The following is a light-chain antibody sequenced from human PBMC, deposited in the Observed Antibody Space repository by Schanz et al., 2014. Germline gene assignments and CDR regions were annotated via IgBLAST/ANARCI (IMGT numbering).Light chain of an antibody. Sequence: EIVLTQSPGTLSLSLGERATLSCRASQSVSSSYLAWYQQKPGQAPRPLIYGASSRATGIPDRFSGSGSGTDFTLTISSLEPEDFAVYYCQQYGSSPCTFGQGTKLEIK. J-gene: IGKJ2*02. CDR1: QSVSSSY. CDR3: QQYGSSPCT. V-gene: IGKV3-20*01. CDR2: GAS.